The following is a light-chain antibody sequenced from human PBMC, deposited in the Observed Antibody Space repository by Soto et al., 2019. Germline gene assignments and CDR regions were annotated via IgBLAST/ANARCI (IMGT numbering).Light chain of an antibody. CDR3: QQYNNWPLT. CDR1: QSVRSN. V-gene: IGKV3-15*01. J-gene: IGKJ4*01. CDR2: AAS. Sequence: EIVMTQSPATLSVSPGERATLSCRASQSVRSNLAWYQQKPGQAPRLLIYAASTTATGFPARFSGSGSGTEFTLTISSLQSEDSAVYFCQQYNNWPLTFGGGTRVEIK.